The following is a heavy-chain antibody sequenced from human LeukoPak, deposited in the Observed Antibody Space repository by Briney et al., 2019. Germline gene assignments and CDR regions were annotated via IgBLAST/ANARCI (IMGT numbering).Heavy chain of an antibody. D-gene: IGHD1-7*01. CDR3: ARENYVVSYDY. CDR2: ISSSGSTI. Sequence: GGSLRLSCAASAFTFSSYEMKWVRQAPGKGLEWVSYISSSGSTIYYADSVKGRFTISRDNAKNSMYLQMNSLRAEDTAVYYCARENYVVSYDYWGQGTLVTVSS. V-gene: IGHV3-48*03. J-gene: IGHJ4*02. CDR1: AFTFSSYE.